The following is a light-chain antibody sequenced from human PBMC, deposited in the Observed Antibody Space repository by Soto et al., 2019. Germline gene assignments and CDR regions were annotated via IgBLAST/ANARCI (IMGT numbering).Light chain of an antibody. Sequence: EIVLTQSPATLSLSPVERATLSCRASPSVSGSNLAWYQPKPGQAPRLVIYGASSRATGIPDRFSGSGSGTDFTLTIRRLEPEDFAVYYCQQYNNWPPITCGQGTRREIK. V-gene: IGKV3D-20*02. CDR2: GAS. J-gene: IGKJ5*01. CDR3: QQYNNWPPIT. CDR1: PSVSGSN.